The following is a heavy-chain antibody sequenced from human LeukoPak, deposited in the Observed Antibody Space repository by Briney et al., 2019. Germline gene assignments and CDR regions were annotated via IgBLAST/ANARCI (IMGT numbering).Heavy chain of an antibody. V-gene: IGHV4-59*01. CDR3: ARTPINHYSSSEYYFDY. D-gene: IGHD6-13*01. CDR2: IYYSGST. Sequence: SETLSLTCTVSGGSISSYYWSWIRQPPGKGREWIGYIYYSGSTNYNPSLKSRVTISVDTSKNQFSLKLSSVTAADTAVYYCARTPINHYSSSEYYFDYWGQGTLVTVSS. CDR1: GGSISSYY. J-gene: IGHJ4*02.